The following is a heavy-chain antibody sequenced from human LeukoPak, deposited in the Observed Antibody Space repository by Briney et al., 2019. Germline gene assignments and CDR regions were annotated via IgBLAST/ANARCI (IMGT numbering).Heavy chain of an antibody. J-gene: IGHJ4*02. CDR2: ISSRSSTI. V-gene: IGHV3-48*04. CDR3: ARETRWIQLWISNYFDY. Sequence: GGSLRLSCAASGFTFSSYSMNWVRQAPGKGLEWVSYISSRSSTIYYADSVKGRFTISRDNAKNSLYLQMNSLRAEDTAVYYCARETRWIQLWISNYFDYWGQGTLVTVSS. CDR1: GFTFSSYS. D-gene: IGHD5-18*01.